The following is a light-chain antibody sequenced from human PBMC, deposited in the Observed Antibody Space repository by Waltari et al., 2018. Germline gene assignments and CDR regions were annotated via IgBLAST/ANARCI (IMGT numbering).Light chain of an antibody. CDR1: SGYSSYT. V-gene: IGLV4-69*01. CDR3: QTGGTGMHVV. CDR2: VNSDGCH. J-gene: IGLJ2*01. Sequence: QLVLTQSPSASAYLGASVKLTCILSSGYSSYTIAWHRQQSGKGPRYLMQVNSDGCHTKGDRIPERFSGSSSGAGHYLTISSLQSEDEGEYYCQTGGTGMHVVCGGGTKLTVL.